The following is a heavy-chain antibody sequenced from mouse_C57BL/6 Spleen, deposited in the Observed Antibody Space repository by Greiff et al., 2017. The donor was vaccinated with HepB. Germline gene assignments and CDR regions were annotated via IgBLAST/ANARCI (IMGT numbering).Heavy chain of an antibody. V-gene: IGHV1-64*01. J-gene: IGHJ4*01. CDR1: GYTFTSYW. D-gene: IGHD2-5*01. Sequence: VQLVESGAELVKPGASVKLSCKASGYTFTSYWMHWVKQRPGQGLEWIGMIHPNSGSTNYNEKFKSKATLTVDKSSSTAYMQLSSLTSEDSAVYYCARGAYYSNLYARDYWGQGTSVTVSS. CDR3: ARGAYYSNLYARDY. CDR2: IHPNSGST.